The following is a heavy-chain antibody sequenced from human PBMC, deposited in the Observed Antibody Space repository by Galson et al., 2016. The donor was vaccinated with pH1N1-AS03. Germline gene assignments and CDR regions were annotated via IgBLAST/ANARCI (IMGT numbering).Heavy chain of an antibody. CDR2: VTSSAGGS. Sequence: LRLSCAASGFIFSSFAMNWVRQAPGKGLEWVSSVTSSAGGSYYADSVKGRFTISRDNSMNTLYLHMSSLRAEDTAVYYCAKDIGDYEAFGYWGQGTLVTVSS. V-gene: IGHV3-23*01. CDR3: AKDIGDYEAFGY. CDR1: GFIFSSFA. D-gene: IGHD4-17*01. J-gene: IGHJ4*02.